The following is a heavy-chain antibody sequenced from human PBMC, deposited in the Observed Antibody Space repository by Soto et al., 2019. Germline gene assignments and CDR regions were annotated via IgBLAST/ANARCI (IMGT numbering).Heavy chain of an antibody. CDR2: IYYSGST. D-gene: IGHD3-3*01. V-gene: IGHV4-39*01. Sequence: QLQLQESGPGLVKPSETLSLTCTVSGGSISSSSYYWGWIRQPPGKGLEWIGSIYYSGSTYYNPSLKSRVTISVDTSKNQFSLKLSSVTAADTAVYYCASLSQEIFDSNWGQGTLVTVSS. CDR1: GGSISSSSYY. J-gene: IGHJ4*02. CDR3: ASLSQEIFDSN.